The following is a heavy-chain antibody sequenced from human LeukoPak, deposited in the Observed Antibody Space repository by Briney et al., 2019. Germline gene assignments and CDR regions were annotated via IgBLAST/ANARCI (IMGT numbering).Heavy chain of an antibody. CDR3: ARGATVVITSPSYYYYYMDV. D-gene: IGHD3-22*01. CDR1: GGSFSGYY. V-gene: IGHV4-34*01. J-gene: IGHJ6*03. CDR2: INHSGST. Sequence: SETLSLTCTVYGGSFSGYYWSWIREPPGRGLEWIGEINHSGSTNYNPSLKSRVTISVDTSKNQFSLKLSSVTAADTAVYYCARGATVVITSPSYYYYYMDVWGKGTTVTVSS.